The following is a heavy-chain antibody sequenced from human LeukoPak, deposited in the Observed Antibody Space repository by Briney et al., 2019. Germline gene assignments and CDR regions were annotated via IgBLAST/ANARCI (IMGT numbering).Heavy chain of an antibody. CDR3: ARDPPFSYSGSYYSTLDY. CDR2: INPNSGGT. CDR1: GYTFTGYY. Sequence: ASVKVSCKASGYTFTGYYMHWVRQAPGQGLEWMGWINPNSGGTNYAQKFQGRVTMTRDTSISTAYMELSRVRSDDTAVYYCARDPPFSYSGSYYSTLDYWGQGTLVTVSS. J-gene: IGHJ4*02. D-gene: IGHD1-26*01. V-gene: IGHV1-2*02.